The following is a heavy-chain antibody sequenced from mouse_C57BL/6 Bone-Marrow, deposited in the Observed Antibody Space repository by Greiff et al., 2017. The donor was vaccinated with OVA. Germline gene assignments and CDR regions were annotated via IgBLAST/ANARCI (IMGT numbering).Heavy chain of an antibody. CDR2: IWRGGST. CDR1: GFSLTSYG. Sequence: QVQLQQSGPGLVQPSQSLSITCTVSGFSLTSYGVHWVRQSPGKGLEWLGVIWRGGSTDYNAAFMSRLSITKDNSKSQVFFKMNSLQADDTARYYCAKNEGGQLRLQGFAYWGQGTLVTVSA. J-gene: IGHJ3*01. CDR3: AKNEGGQLRLQGFAY. V-gene: IGHV2-5*01. D-gene: IGHD3-2*02.